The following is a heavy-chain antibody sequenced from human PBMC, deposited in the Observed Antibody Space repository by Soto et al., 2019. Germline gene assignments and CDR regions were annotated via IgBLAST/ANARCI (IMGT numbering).Heavy chain of an antibody. D-gene: IGHD3-10*01. CDR2: VHHSWGY. J-gene: IGHJ6*02. CDR1: GGSISSYY. V-gene: IGHV4-59*08. Sequence: QVQLQESGPGLVKPSETMSLSCTVSGGSISSYYWSWFRQSPGKRMEWIGYVHHSWGYSYNPSLQIRVAISLDTSKSQFSLKVTSVTATDTAVYYCARQGFGPLHGLVDVWGQGPTVTVSS. CDR3: ARQGFGPLHGLVDV.